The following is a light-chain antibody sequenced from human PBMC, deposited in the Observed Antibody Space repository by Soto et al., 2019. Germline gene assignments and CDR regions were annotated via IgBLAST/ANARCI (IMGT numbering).Light chain of an antibody. CDR2: KTS. CDR3: QHYSSYSYT. CDR1: QSTSSW. J-gene: IGKJ2*01. Sequence: DIQMTQSPSTLSASVGDRVTITCRASQSTSSWLAWYQQKPGKAPTLLIYKTSTLESGVPSRFSGSGGGTEFTLTIGCLQPDDFATYYCQHYSSYSYTFGQGTKLEIK. V-gene: IGKV1-5*03.